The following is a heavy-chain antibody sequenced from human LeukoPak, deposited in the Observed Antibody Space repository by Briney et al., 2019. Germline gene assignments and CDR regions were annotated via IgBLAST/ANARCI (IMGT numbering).Heavy chain of an antibody. CDR3: ARERGPLAAAGTWWFDP. V-gene: IGHV1-3*01. Sequence: ASVKVSCKASGYTFTSYAMHWVRQAPGQRLEWMGWINAGNGNTKYSQKFQGRVTITRDTSASTAYMVLSSLRSEDTAVYYCARERGPLAAAGTWWFDPWGQGTLVTVSS. CDR1: GYTFTSYA. CDR2: INAGNGNT. J-gene: IGHJ5*02. D-gene: IGHD6-13*01.